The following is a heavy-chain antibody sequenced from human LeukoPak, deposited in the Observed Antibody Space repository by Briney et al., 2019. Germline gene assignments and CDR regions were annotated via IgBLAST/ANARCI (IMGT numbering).Heavy chain of an antibody. Sequence: ASETLSLTCTASGGSITSSSYYWGWIRQPPGNGREWIGTIYYRGSTYYNPSLKRRVSISVDTSKNQFSLRLTSVTATDTAVYYCARQGDGGLAFDYWGQGILVTVSS. CDR1: GGSITSSSYY. V-gene: IGHV4-39*01. CDR3: ARQGDGGLAFDY. J-gene: IGHJ4*02. CDR2: IYYRGST. D-gene: IGHD4-23*01.